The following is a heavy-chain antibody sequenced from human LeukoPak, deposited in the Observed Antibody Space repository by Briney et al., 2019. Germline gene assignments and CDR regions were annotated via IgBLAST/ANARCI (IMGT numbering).Heavy chain of an antibody. D-gene: IGHD3-22*01. J-gene: IGHJ4*02. CDR3: AKAVDSSFDY. V-gene: IGHV3-11*04. CDR1: GFTFSDYY. CDR2: ISSSGSTI. Sequence: GGSLRLSCAASGFTFSDYYMSWIRQAPGKGLEWVSYISSSGSTIYYADSVKGRFTITRDNSKNTLYLQMNSLRAEDTAVYYCAKAVDSSFDYWGQGTLVTVSS.